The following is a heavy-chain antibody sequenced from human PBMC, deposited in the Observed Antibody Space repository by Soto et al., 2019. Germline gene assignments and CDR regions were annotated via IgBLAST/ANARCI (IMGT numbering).Heavy chain of an antibody. Sequence: QVQLVESGGGVVQPGRSLRLSCAASGFTFSGYGMHWVRQAPGNGLEWVAVISYDGSNKYYADSVKGRFTISRDNSKNTLYLQMNSLRAEDTAVYYCAKDKRITIFGVVPHLFDPWGQGTLVTVSS. J-gene: IGHJ5*02. D-gene: IGHD3-3*01. CDR1: GFTFSGYG. CDR2: ISYDGSNK. V-gene: IGHV3-30*18. CDR3: AKDKRITIFGVVPHLFDP.